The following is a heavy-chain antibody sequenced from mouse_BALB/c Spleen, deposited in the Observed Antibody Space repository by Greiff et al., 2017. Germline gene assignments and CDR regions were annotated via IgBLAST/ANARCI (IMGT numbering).Heavy chain of an antibody. CDR3: ASAARAFYAMDY. Sequence: EVQGVESGGGLVQPGGSRKLSCAASGFTFSSFGMHWVRQAPEKGLEWVAYISSGSSTIYYADTVKGRFTISRDNPKNTLFLQMTSLRSEDTAMYYCASAARAFYAMDYWGQGTSVTVSS. J-gene: IGHJ4*01. D-gene: IGHD3-1*01. CDR1: GFTFSSFG. CDR2: ISSGSSTI. V-gene: IGHV5-17*02.